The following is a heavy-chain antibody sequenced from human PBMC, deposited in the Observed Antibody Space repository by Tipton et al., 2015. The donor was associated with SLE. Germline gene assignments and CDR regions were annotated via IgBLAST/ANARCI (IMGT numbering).Heavy chain of an antibody. J-gene: IGHJ4*02. D-gene: IGHD2-21*01. V-gene: IGHV3-30*03. CDR3: ARALLPRYGFDY. Sequence: SLRLSCAASGFTVSNNYMSWVRQAPGKGLEWVAVISYDGSNKYYADSVKGRFTISRDNSKNTLYLQMNSLRAEDTAVYYCARALLPRYGFDYWGQGTLVTVSS. CDR2: ISYDGSNK. CDR1: GFTVSNNY.